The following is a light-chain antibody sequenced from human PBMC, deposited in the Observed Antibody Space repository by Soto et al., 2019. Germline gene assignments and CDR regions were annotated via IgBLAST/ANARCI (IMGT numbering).Light chain of an antibody. CDR1: QTVRSNY. V-gene: IGKV3-20*01. CDR3: QHYGTSLLS. J-gene: IGKJ4*01. Sequence: EIVLTQSPGTLSLSPGERATLSCRASQTVRSNYLAWYQQRPGQAPSLLIYGASNRATGVPDRFSGSGSGTAFTLTVIILESEDFAVYYCQHYGTSLLSFGGGPKVEIK. CDR2: GAS.